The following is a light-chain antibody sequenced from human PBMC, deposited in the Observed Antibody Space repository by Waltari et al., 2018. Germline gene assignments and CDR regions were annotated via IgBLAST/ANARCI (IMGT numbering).Light chain of an antibody. CDR3: SSYTSSSTHYV. CDR2: EVS. J-gene: IGLJ1*01. Sequence: QSALTQPASVSGSPGQSITISCTGTSSDVGGYNYVSWYQQHPGKAPKLMIYEVSNRPSGVSNRLCGSKSGNTASLTISGLQAEDEAHYYCSSYTSSSTHYVFGTGTKVTVL. V-gene: IGLV2-14*01. CDR1: SSDVGGYNY.